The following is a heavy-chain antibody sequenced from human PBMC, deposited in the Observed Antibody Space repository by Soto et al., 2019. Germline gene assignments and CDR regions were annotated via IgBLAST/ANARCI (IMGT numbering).Heavy chain of an antibody. V-gene: IGHV4-4*02. CDR1: GGSIGSSNW. CDR3: ARFLFRFGELDYYYYGMAV. Sequence: PSETLSLTCTVSGGSIGSSNWWSWVRQPPGKGLEWIGEIYHSGSTNYNPSLKSRVTVSVDKSKNQFSLKLSSVTAADTAVYYCARFLFRFGELDYYYYGMAVWGQGTTVTVS. D-gene: IGHD3-10*01. J-gene: IGHJ6*02. CDR2: IYHSGST.